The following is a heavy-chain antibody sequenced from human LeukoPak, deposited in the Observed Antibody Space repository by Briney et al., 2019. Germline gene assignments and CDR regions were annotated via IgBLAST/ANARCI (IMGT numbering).Heavy chain of an antibody. J-gene: IGHJ4*02. CDR3: AYSYDSSGYYLGFDY. Sequence: ASVKVSCKASGYTFTSYAMNWVRQAPGQGLEWMGGIIPIFGTANYAQKFQGRVTITADESTSTAYMELSSLRSEDTAVYYCAYSYDSSGYYLGFDYWGQGTLVTVSS. D-gene: IGHD3-22*01. CDR1: GYTFTSYA. V-gene: IGHV1-69*13. CDR2: IIPIFGTA.